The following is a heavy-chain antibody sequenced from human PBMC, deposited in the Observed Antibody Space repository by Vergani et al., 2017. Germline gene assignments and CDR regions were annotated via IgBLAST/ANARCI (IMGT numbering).Heavy chain of an antibody. D-gene: IGHD4-17*01. CDR3: ATPQTVTTGGMEV. J-gene: IGHJ6*02. CDR1: GYTFTDHS. V-gene: IGHV1-69-2*01. CDR2: VDPEDGET. Sequence: EVQLVQSGAEVKKPGATMKISCKVSGYTFTDHSMHWVQQAPGKGLEWMGLVDPEDGETIYAEKFKGRVTIAADTSTDTAHLELSSLRSEDTAVYYCATPQTVTTGGMEVWGQGTTVIVSS.